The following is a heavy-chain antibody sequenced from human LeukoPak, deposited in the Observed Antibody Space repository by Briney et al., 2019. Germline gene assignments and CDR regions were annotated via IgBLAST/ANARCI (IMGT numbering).Heavy chain of an antibody. J-gene: IGHJ6*02. Sequence: RASVKVSCKASGGTFSSYAISWVRQAPGRGLEWMGRIIPILGIANYAQKFQGRVTITADKSTSTAYMELSSLRSEDTAVYYCARPGRGYCSGGSCYSGYYYYGMDVWGQGTTVTVSS. V-gene: IGHV1-69*04. CDR2: IIPILGIA. CDR1: GGTFSSYA. CDR3: ARPGRGYCSGGSCYSGYYYYGMDV. D-gene: IGHD2-15*01.